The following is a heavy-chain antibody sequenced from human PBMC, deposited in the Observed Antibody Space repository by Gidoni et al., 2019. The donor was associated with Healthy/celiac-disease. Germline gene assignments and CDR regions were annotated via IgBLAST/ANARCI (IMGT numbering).Heavy chain of an antibody. CDR3: ATGYSYGYWEEIAVSDY. D-gene: IGHD5-18*01. CDR2: IKQDGSEK. CDR1: GFTFSSYW. Sequence: EVQLVESGGGLVQPGGSLRLSCAASGFTFSSYWMSWVRQAPGKGLEWVANIKQDGSEKYYVDSVKGRFTISRDNAKNSLYLQMNSLRAEDTAVYYCATGYSYGYWEEIAVSDYWGQGTLVTVSS. J-gene: IGHJ4*02. V-gene: IGHV3-7*04.